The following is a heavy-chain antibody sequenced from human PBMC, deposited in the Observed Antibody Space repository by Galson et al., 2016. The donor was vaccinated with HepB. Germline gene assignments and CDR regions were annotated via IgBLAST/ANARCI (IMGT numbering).Heavy chain of an antibody. D-gene: IGHD3-3*01. CDR3: AKAGLNTMTLFDL. V-gene: IGHV3-9*01. CDR2: ITRQSGRP. CDR1: GFKFEDYA. J-gene: IGHJ4*02. Sequence: SLRLSCAASGFKFEDYAVHWVRQPPGKGLEWVSGITRQSGRPGYADSVKGRFTISRDNAGQSVSLQMNNLTSEDTAVYYCAKAGLNTMTLFDLWGQGTLVLVSS.